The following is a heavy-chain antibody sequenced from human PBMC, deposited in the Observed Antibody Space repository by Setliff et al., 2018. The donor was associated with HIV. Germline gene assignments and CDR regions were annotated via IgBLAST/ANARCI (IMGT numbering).Heavy chain of an antibody. CDR2: MYHSGST. J-gene: IGHJ4*02. Sequence: PSETLSLTCTVSGGSISSGGYYWSWIRQHPGKGLEWIGYMYHSGSTHYNPSLKSRVTISEDTSKNQFSLKMRSVTAADTAVYYCARTNNNYYYDTSDYFAGYYFDSWGQGTLVTVSS. CDR3: ARTNNNYYYDTSDYFAGYYFDS. CDR1: GGSISSGGYY. D-gene: IGHD3-22*01. V-gene: IGHV4-31*03.